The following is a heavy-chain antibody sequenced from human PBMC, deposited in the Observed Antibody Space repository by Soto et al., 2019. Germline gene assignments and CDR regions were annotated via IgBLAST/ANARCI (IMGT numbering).Heavy chain of an antibody. V-gene: IGHV3-64D*06. Sequence: GGSLRLSCSASGFTFSSYAMHWVRQAPGKGLEYVSAISSNGGSTYYADSVKGRFTISRDNSKNTLYLQMSSLRAEDTAVYYCVEEAVYCSSTSCPAVRAFDIWGQGTMVT. CDR2: ISSNGGST. J-gene: IGHJ3*02. CDR1: GFTFSSYA. D-gene: IGHD2-2*01. CDR3: VEEAVYCSSTSCPAVRAFDI.